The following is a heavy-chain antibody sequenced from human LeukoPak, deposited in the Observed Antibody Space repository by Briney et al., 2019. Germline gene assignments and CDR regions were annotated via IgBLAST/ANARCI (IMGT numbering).Heavy chain of an antibody. CDR3: ATCNAYSRWFDP. D-gene: IGHD4-11*01. Sequence: PSETPSLTCTVSGGSISSSSYYWGWIRQPPGEWREWIASIYYSGTTYYNPSLKTRVTISVDTSKNHFSQNLSSVTAADTAVYYCATCNAYSRWFDPWGQGTLVTVSS. CDR1: GGSISSSSYY. V-gene: IGHV4-39*02. CDR2: IYYSGTT. J-gene: IGHJ5*02.